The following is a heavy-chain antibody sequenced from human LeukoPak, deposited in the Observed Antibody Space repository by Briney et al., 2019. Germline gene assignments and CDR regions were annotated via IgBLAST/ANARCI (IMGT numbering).Heavy chain of an antibody. CDR1: GVTVSSDY. CDR3: ARGDYYDSSGYYLVN. CDR2: IWYDGSNK. V-gene: IGHV3-33*08. D-gene: IGHD3-22*01. J-gene: IGHJ4*02. Sequence: GGSLRLSCAASGVTVSSDYMSWVRQAPGKGLEWVAVIWYDGSNKYYADSVKGRFTISRDNSKNTLYLQMNSLRAEDTAVYYCARGDYYDSSGYYLVNWGQGTLVTVSS.